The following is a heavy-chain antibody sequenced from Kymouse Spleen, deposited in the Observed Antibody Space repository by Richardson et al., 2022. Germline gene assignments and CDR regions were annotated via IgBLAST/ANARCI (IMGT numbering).Heavy chain of an antibody. CDR2: IYYSGST. Sequence: QLQLQESGPGLVKPSETLSLTCTVSGGSISSSSYYWGWIRQPPGKGLEWIGSIYYSGSTYYNPSLKSRVTISVDTSKNQFSLKLSSVTAADTAVYYCARHGYSSGWYVYYYYYGMDVWGQGTTVTVSS. J-gene: IGHJ6*02. D-gene: IGHD6-19*01. CDR1: GGSISSSSYY. CDR3: ARHGYSSGWYVYYYYYGMDV. V-gene: IGHV4-39*01.